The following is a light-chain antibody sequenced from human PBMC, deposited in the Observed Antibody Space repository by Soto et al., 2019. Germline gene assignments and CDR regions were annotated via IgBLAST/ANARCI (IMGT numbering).Light chain of an antibody. CDR3: QQYGSSPPT. Sequence: EIVLTQSPGTLSLSPGERATLSCRASQSVSTNYLAWYQRKPGQAPRLLIYGASSRATGIPDRFNGSGSGTDFTLTIPRLEPEDFAVYYCQQYGSSPPTFGQGTKVEIK. CDR2: GAS. J-gene: IGKJ1*01. CDR1: QSVSTNY. V-gene: IGKV3-20*01.